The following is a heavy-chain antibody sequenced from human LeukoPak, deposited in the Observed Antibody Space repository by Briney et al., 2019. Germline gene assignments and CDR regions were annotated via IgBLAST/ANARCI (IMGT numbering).Heavy chain of an antibody. D-gene: IGHD2-21*01. Sequence: PGGSLRLSCAASGFIFDDFSLSWVRQAPGKGLEWASYISGSGTTKYYADSVKGRFTISRDNAKNSLYLQMNSLRVKDTAVYYCVRDKSGDWGFDYWGQGTLVTVSS. V-gene: IGHV3-11*04. CDR3: VRDKSGDWGFDY. J-gene: IGHJ4*02. CDR1: GFIFDDFS. CDR2: ISGSGTTK.